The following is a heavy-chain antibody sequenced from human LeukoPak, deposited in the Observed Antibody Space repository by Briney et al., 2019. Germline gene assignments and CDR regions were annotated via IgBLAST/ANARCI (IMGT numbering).Heavy chain of an antibody. CDR2: IYYGGST. V-gene: IGHV4-59*01. CDR3: ARRRYYVSSGYYYYGMDV. D-gene: IGHD3-22*01. CDR1: AGSISNYY. J-gene: IGHJ6*02. Sequence: SETLSLACTVSAGSISNYYWSWIRQPPGKGLEWIGCIYYGGSTNYNPSLKSRVTISVDTSKNQFSLKLSSVTAADTAVYYCARRRYYVSSGYYYYGMDVWGQGTTVTVSS.